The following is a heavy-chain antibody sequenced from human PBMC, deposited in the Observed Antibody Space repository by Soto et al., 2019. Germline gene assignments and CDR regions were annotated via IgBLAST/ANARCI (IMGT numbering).Heavy chain of an antibody. CDR2: INPKSGGT. J-gene: IGHJ4*02. Sequence: QVQLVQSGAEVKKPGASVKVSCQASGYTFTDYYMHWVRQAPGQGLEWMGWINPKSGGTMYPQKFQGRVTMTWDTSISTAYMALTRLRSDDTAVYYCARDLAKGGGSAGFDYWGQGTLVTVSS. V-gene: IGHV1-2*02. CDR1: GYTFTDYY. D-gene: IGHD1-26*01. CDR3: ARDLAKGGGSAGFDY.